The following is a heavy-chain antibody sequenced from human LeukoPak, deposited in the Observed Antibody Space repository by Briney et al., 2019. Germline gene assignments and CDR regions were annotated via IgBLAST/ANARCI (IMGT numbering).Heavy chain of an antibody. CDR3: ARQERSSRGTGNYYMDV. V-gene: IGHV4-39*01. Sequence: SETLSLTCTVSGGSISSTTYYWGWIRQSPGKGLEWIGCIYYSGSTYYNPSLKSRVTISVDTSKNQFSLKLSSVTAADTAVYYCARQERSSRGTGNYYMDVWGKGTTVTVS. CDR1: GGSISSTTYY. CDR2: IYYSGST. D-gene: IGHD3-22*01. J-gene: IGHJ6*03.